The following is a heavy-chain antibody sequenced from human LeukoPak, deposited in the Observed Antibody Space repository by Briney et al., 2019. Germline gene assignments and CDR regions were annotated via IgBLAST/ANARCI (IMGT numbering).Heavy chain of an antibody. CDR3: ASSKCSGGSCYRRLGFFDI. V-gene: IGHV1-18*01. Sequence: GASVKVSCKASGGTFSSYAISWVRQAPGQGLEWMGWISAYNGNTNYAQKLQGRVTMTTDTSTSTAYMELRSLRSDDTAVYYCASSKCSGGSCYRRLGFFDIWGQGTMVTVSS. CDR1: GGTFSSYA. CDR2: ISAYNGNT. D-gene: IGHD2-15*01. J-gene: IGHJ3*02.